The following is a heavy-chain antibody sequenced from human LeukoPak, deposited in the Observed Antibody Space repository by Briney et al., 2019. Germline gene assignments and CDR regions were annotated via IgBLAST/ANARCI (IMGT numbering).Heavy chain of an antibody. CDR3: ARLWIVATWFDA. Sequence: PSETLSLTCTVSNGSMTSDSYYWAWVRQPPGKGLEWIGAIFYSGKTYYSASLKSRVTVSLDTSRKNFSLRLSSVTAADTAVYYCARLWIVATWFDAWGQGALVTVSS. CDR1: NGSMTSDSYY. J-gene: IGHJ5*02. V-gene: IGHV4-39*02. CDR2: IFYSGKT. D-gene: IGHD2-2*03.